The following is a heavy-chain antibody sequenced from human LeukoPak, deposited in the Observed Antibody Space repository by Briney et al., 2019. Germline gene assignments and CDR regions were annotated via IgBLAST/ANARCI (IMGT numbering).Heavy chain of an antibody. CDR2: INHSGST. CDR1: GGSFSGYY. V-gene: IGHV4-34*01. Sequence: SETLSLTCAVYGGSFSGYYWSWIRQPPGKGLEWIGEINHSGSTNYNPSLKSRVTISVDTSKNQFSLKLSSVTAADTAVYYCASSGWLYDYYYGMDVWGQGTTVTVSS. J-gene: IGHJ6*02. CDR3: ASSGWLYDYYYGMDV. D-gene: IGHD6-19*01.